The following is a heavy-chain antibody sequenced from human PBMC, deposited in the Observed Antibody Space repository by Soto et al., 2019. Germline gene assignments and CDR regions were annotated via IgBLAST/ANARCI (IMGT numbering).Heavy chain of an antibody. CDR1: GGSISSYY. CDR2: IYISGST. CDR3: ASALLDYGDYYFDN. D-gene: IGHD4-17*01. J-gene: IGHJ4*02. Sequence: SETLSLTCTVSGGSISSYYWIWIRQPAGKGLEWIGRIYISGSTNYNPSLKSRATMSVDTSKNQFSLKVRSVTAADTAVYYCASALLDYGDYYFDNWGQGTLVTVS. V-gene: IGHV4-4*07.